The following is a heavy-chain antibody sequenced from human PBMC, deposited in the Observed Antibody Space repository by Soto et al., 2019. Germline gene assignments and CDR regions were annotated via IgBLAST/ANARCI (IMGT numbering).Heavy chain of an antibody. Sequence: ASVKVSCKASGYTFTSYGISWVRQAPGQGLEWMGWISAYNGNTNYAQKLQGRVTMTTDTSASTAYMELSSLRSEDTAVYYCAGDERAAAVTSVFAPWGKGPLVTVSS. V-gene: IGHV1-18*01. CDR1: GYTFTSYG. D-gene: IGHD6-13*01. CDR2: ISAYNGNT. J-gene: IGHJ5*02. CDR3: AGDERAAAVTSVFAP.